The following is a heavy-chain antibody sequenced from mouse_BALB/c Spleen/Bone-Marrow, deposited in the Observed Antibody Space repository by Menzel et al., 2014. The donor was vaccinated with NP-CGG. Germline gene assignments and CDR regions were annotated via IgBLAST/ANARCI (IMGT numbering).Heavy chain of an antibody. CDR3: ARIYGNFEAMDY. J-gene: IGHJ4*01. CDR2: IWGGGST. D-gene: IGHD2-1*01. CDR1: GFSLSRYS. V-gene: IGHV2-6-4*01. Sequence: VQLQESGPGLVAPSQSLSITCTVSGFSLSRYSVHWVRQPPGKGLEWPGMIWGGGSTDYNSALKSRLIISKDNSKSQVFLKMSSLQTDDTAMYYCARIYGNFEAMDYWGQGTSVTVSS.